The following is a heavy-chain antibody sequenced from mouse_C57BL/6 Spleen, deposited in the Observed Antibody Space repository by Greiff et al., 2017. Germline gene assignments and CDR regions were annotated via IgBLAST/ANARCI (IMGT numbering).Heavy chain of an antibody. CDR1: GFTFSDYY. CDR2: INYDGSST. V-gene: IGHV5-16*01. D-gene: IGHD2-2*01. J-gene: IGHJ4*01. CDR3: ARGLYGYDGDYYAMDY. Sequence: EVQRVESEGGLVQPGRSMKLSCTASGFTFSDYYMAWVRQVPEKGLEWVANINYDGSSTYYLDSLKSRFIISRDNAKNILYLQMSSLKSEDTATYYCARGLYGYDGDYYAMDYWGQGTSVTVSS.